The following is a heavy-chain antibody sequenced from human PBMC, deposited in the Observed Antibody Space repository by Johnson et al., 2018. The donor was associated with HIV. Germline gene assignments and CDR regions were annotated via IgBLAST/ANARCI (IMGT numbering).Heavy chain of an antibody. CDR1: GFNFSTHA. J-gene: IGHJ3*02. D-gene: IGHD2-2*01. CDR3: AKGGYCSSTSCSLDDAFDI. CDR2: IYSGGST. Sequence: VQLVESGGGLVQPGGSLRLSCAASGFNFSTHAMSWVRQAPGKGLEWVSGIYSGGSTYYADSVKGRFTISRDNSKNTLYLQMNSLRAEDTAVYYCAKGGYCSSTSCSLDDAFDIWGQGTRVTVSS. V-gene: IGHV3-23*03.